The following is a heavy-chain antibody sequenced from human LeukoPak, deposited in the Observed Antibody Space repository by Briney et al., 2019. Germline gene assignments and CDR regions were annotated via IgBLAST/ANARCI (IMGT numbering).Heavy chain of an antibody. V-gene: IGHV1-18*04. J-gene: IGHJ5*02. CDR3: ARDWSFGSGSYNNWFDP. CDR1: GYTFTSYG. D-gene: IGHD3-10*01. CDR2: ISAYNGNT. Sequence: ASVKVSCKASGYTFTSYGISWVRQAPGQGLEWMGWISAYNGNTNYAQKLQGRVTMTTDTSTSTAYMELRSLRSDDTAVYYYARDWSFGSGSYNNWFDPWGQGALVTVSS.